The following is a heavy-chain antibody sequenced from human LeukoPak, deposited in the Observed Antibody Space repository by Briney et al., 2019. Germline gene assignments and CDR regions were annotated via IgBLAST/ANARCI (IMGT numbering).Heavy chain of an antibody. Sequence: PGGSLRLSCAASGFTFGDYYMSWIRQAPGKGLGWVSYISSSGSTIYYADSVKGRFTISRDNAKNSLYLQMNSLRAEDTAVYYCARDRGVVAAFDYWGQGTLVTVSS. CDR1: GFTFGDYY. V-gene: IGHV3-11*04. D-gene: IGHD2-15*01. CDR2: ISSSGSTI. J-gene: IGHJ4*02. CDR3: ARDRGVVAAFDY.